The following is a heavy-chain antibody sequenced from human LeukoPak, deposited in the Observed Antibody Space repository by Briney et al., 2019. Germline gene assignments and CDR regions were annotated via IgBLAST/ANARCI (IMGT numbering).Heavy chain of an antibody. CDR1: GYSFNSYW. V-gene: IGHV5-51*01. Sequence: GESLKISCKGSGYSFNSYWTGWVRQMPGKGLEWMGIIYPGDSDTRYSPSFQGQVTISADKSISTAYLQWSSLKASDTAMYYCARLGGSYTGINWFDPWGQGTLVTVSS. CDR2: IYPGDSDT. J-gene: IGHJ5*02. D-gene: IGHD1-26*01. CDR3: ARLGGSYTGINWFDP.